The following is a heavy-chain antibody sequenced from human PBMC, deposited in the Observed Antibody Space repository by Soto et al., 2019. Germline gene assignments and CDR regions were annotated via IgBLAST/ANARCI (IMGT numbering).Heavy chain of an antibody. CDR3: ASSEKGGTDCRPFDY. CDR1: GYSFASYW. J-gene: IGHJ4*02. Sequence: GESLKISCKGSGYSFASYWISWVRQMPGKGLEWMGRIDPSDSYTSFSPSFQGRLTISVDKSLSTAYLQWSSLKASDTAMYYCASSEKGGTDCRPFDYWGQGALVTVSS. V-gene: IGHV5-10-1*01. CDR2: IDPSDSYT. D-gene: IGHD2-21*02.